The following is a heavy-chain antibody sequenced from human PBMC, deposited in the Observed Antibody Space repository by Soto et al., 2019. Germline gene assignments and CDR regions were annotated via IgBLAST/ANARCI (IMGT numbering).Heavy chain of an antibody. V-gene: IGHV1-3*01. Sequence: KGARKGSGYNFRIYLIHWRRQAPGQRLECMGWINAGNGNTKYSQKFQGRVTITRETSARTAYMELSSLRSEDTAVYYCACENLGYCISTSCYALDYRGQRTLVTVSS. CDR1: GYNFRIYL. D-gene: IGHD2-2*01. J-gene: IGHJ4*02. CDR2: INAGNGNT. CDR3: ACENLGYCISTSCYALDY.